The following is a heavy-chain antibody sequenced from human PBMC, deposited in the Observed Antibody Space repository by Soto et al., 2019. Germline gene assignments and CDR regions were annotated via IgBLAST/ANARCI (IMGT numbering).Heavy chain of an antibody. Sequence: GGSLRLSCAASGFIVSSSYMSWVRQAPGKGLEWVSLIYAGDSTYYADSVKGRFTISRDNSKNTLYLQMNSLRAEDTAVYYCVRTSLVVAAATREDYWGQGTLVTVSS. J-gene: IGHJ4*02. CDR1: GFIVSSSY. V-gene: IGHV3-66*01. D-gene: IGHD2-15*01. CDR2: IYAGDST. CDR3: VRTSLVVAAATREDY.